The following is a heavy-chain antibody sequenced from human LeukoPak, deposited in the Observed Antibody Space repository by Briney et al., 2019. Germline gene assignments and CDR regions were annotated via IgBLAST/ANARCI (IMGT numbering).Heavy chain of an antibody. CDR3: AKAGGTYYDSSGYYFDY. J-gene: IGHJ4*02. CDR2: IYSGGST. Sequence: GGSLRLSCAASGFTVSDNYMSWVRQAPGKGLEWVSVIYSGGSTYYADSVKGRFTISRDNSKNTLYLQMNSLRAEDTAVYYCAKAGGTYYDSSGYYFDYWGQGTLVTVSS. V-gene: IGHV3-53*01. D-gene: IGHD3-22*01. CDR1: GFTVSDNY.